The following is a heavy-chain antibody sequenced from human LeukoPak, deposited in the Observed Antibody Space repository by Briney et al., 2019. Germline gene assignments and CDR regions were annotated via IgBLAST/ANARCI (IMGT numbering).Heavy chain of an antibody. CDR2: INHSGST. J-gene: IGHJ6*02. V-gene: IGHV4-34*01. CDR1: GGSFSGYY. Sequence: PSETLSLTCAVYGGSFSGYYWSWVRQPPGKGLEWVGEINHSGSTNYNPSLKSRFTISVDTSKNQFSLKLSSVTAADTAVYYCARGRGIAAADYYYYGMDVWGQGTTVTVSS. D-gene: IGHD6-13*01. CDR3: ARGRGIAAADYYYYGMDV.